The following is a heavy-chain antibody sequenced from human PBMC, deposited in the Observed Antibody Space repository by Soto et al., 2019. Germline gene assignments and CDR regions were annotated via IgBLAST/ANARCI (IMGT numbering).Heavy chain of an antibody. V-gene: IGHV4-34*01. CDR3: VLYDYGDYAFDY. Sequence: SETLSLTCAVYGGSFSGYYWSWIRQPPGKGLEWIGEINHSGSTNYNPSLKSRVTISVDTSKNQFSLKLSSVTAADTAVYYCVLYDYGDYAFDYWGQGTLVTVSS. D-gene: IGHD4-17*01. CDR2: INHSGST. J-gene: IGHJ4*02. CDR1: GGSFSGYY.